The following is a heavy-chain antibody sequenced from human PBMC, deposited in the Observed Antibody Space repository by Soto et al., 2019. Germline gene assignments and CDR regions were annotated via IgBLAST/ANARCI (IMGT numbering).Heavy chain of an antibody. CDR3: ARPYYYDNSGFSY. J-gene: IGHJ4*02. D-gene: IGHD3-22*01. Sequence: QVQLVQSGAEEKKPGASVKVSCKASGYTFTSYAMHWVRQAPGQRLEWMGWINAGNGNTKYSQKFQDRVTITRDTSASTAYMELSSLRSEDTAVYYCARPYYYDNSGFSYWGQGTLVTVSS. CDR2: INAGNGNT. V-gene: IGHV1-3*05. CDR1: GYTFTSYA.